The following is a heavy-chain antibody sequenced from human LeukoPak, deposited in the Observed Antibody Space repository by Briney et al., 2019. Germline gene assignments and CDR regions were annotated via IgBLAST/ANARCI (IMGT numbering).Heavy chain of an antibody. CDR3: ARDHSSGWWLYNWFDP. V-gene: IGHV3-48*04. D-gene: IGHD6-19*01. CDR2: ISSSSSTI. Sequence: PGGSLRLSCAASGFTFSSYSMNWVRQAPGKGLEWVSYISSSSSTIYYADSVKGRFTISRDNAKNSLYLQMNSLRAEDTAVYYCARDHSSGWWLYNWFDPWGQGTLVTDSS. J-gene: IGHJ5*02. CDR1: GFTFSSYS.